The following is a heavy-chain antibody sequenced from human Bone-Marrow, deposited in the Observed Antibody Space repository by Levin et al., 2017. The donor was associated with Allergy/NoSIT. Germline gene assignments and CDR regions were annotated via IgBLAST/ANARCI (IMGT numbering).Heavy chain of an antibody. CDR2: ISTSGNTK. CDR1: GFIFNNYY. CDR3: AREPGPFATEYTYGSQAIDY. J-gene: IGHJ4*02. Sequence: PGESLKISCEVSGFIFNNYYMSWIRQAPGRGLEWISYISTSGNTKYYGDSVKGRFTIFRDNAKSSLYLQMNDLRVDDTAVYYCAREPGPFATEYTYGSQAIDYWGQGTLVTVAS. D-gene: IGHD5-18*01. V-gene: IGHV3-11*01.